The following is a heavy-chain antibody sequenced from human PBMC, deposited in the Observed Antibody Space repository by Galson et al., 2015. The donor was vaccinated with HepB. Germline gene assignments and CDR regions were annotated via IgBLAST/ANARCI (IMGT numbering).Heavy chain of an antibody. CDR3: AFRPSTIAVAGWYFDL. D-gene: IGHD6-19*01. J-gene: IGHJ2*01. Sequence: SLRLSCAASGFTFSSYSMNWVRQAPGKGLEWVSYISSSSSTIYYADSVKGRFTISRDNAKNSLYLQMNSLRAEDTAVYYCAFRPSTIAVAGWYFDLWGRGTLVTVSS. CDR2: ISSSSSTI. CDR1: GFTFSSYS. V-gene: IGHV3-48*01.